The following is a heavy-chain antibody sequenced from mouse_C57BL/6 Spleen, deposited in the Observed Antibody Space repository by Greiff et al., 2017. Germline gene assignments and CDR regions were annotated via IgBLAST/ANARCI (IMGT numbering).Heavy chain of an antibody. J-gene: IGHJ4*01. CDR1: GFNIKDDY. CDR2: IDPENGDT. D-gene: IGHD1-1*01. V-gene: IGHV14-4*01. Sequence: EVKLVESGAELVRPGASVKLSCTASGFNIKDDYMHWVKQRPEQGLEWIGWIDPENGDTEYASKFQGKATITADTSSNTAYLQLSSLTSGDTAVYCCTTEGITTVVARSYYYALDYWGQGTTLTVSS. CDR3: TTEGITTVVARSYYYALDY.